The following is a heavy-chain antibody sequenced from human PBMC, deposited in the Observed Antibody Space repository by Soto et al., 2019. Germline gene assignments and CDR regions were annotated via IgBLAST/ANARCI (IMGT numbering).Heavy chain of an antibody. CDR2: ISGSGGSK. Sequence: EVQLLESGGGLVQPGGSLRLSCAASGFTFSSYAMRWVRQAPVKGLEWVSAISGSGGSKYYADSVKGLFTISRDNSKNTLYLKMSRLRAEDTAVYYCARRRSGASYDYWGPGNVVTVP. CDR1: GFTFSSYA. D-gene: IGHD6-19*01. J-gene: IGHJ4*02. V-gene: IGHV3-23*01. CDR3: ARRRSGASYDY.